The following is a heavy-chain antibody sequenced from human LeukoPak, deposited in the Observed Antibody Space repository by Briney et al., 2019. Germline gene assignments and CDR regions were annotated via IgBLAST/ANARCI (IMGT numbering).Heavy chain of an antibody. D-gene: IGHD3-22*01. V-gene: IGHV4-38-2*02. CDR1: GYPISSGYY. CDR3: ARGIVVITPYYFDY. CDR2: MYHSGST. Sequence: PSETLSLTCTVSGYPISSGYYWGWIRPPPGKGLEWIGSMYHSGSTYYNPSFKSRVTISVDTSKNQFSLKLSSVTAADTAVYYCARGIVVITPYYFDYWGQGTLVTVSS. J-gene: IGHJ4*02.